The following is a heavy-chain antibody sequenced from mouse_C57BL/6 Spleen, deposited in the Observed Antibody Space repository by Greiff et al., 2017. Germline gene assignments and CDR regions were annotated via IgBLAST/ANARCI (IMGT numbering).Heavy chain of an antibody. CDR3: AREDGNYGGGAMDY. Sequence: QVQLQQPGAELVKPGASVKLSCKASGYTFTSYWMHWVKQRPGQGLAWIGMIHPNSGSTNYNEKFKSKATLTVDKSSSTAYMQLSSLTSEDSAVYYCAREDGNYGGGAMDYWGQGTSVTVSS. D-gene: IGHD2-1*01. CDR1: GYTFTSYW. J-gene: IGHJ4*01. CDR2: IHPNSGST. V-gene: IGHV1-64*01.